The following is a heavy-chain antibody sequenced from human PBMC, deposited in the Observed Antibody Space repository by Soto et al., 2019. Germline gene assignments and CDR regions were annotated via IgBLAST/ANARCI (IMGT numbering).Heavy chain of an antibody. Sequence: QVQLVESGGGVVQPGRSLRLSCAASGFTFSSYGMHWVRQAPGKGLEWVAVISYDGSNKYYADSVKGRFTISRDNSKNTLYLQMNSLRAEDTAVYYCAKGVAIFGVVTPPGYWGQGTLVTLSS. CDR1: GFTFSSYG. CDR3: AKGVAIFGVVTPPGY. CDR2: ISYDGSNK. J-gene: IGHJ4*02. V-gene: IGHV3-30*18. D-gene: IGHD3-3*01.